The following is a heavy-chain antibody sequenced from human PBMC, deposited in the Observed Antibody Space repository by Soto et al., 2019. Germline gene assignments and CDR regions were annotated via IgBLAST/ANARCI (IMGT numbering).Heavy chain of an antibody. D-gene: IGHD3-16*02. CDR3: ARGGSYRYTGSLDAFDI. V-gene: IGHV3-33*01. J-gene: IGHJ3*02. CDR1: GFTFSSYG. CDR2: IWYDGSNK. Sequence: QVQLVESGGGVVQPGRSLRLSCAASGFTFSSYGMHWVRQAPGKGLEWVAVIWYDGSNKYYADSVKGRFTISRDNSKNTLYLQMNSLRAEDTAVYYCARGGSYRYTGSLDAFDIWGQGTMVTVSS.